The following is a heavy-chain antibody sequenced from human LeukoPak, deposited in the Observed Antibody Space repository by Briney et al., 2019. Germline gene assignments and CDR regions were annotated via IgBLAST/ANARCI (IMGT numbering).Heavy chain of an antibody. CDR1: GFSFNTYG. Sequence: GGSLRLSCAASGFSFNTYGMHWVRQAPGKGLEWVAYIRYDGSTKYYADSVRGRFTISRDNSKNTLYLEMNSLRAEDTAVFYCAKKGGNYDYFDYWGQGTLVTVSS. D-gene: IGHD3-3*01. J-gene: IGHJ4*02. CDR3: AKKGGNYDYFDY. CDR2: IRYDGSTK. V-gene: IGHV3-30*02.